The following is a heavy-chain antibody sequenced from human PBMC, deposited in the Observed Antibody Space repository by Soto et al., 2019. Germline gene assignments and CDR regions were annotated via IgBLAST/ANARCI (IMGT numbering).Heavy chain of an antibody. CDR3: ARDRVVVVPAAIYYYSGMDV. J-gene: IGHJ6*02. CDR1: GGSISSGGYY. CDR2: IYYSGST. V-gene: IGHV4-31*03. Sequence: SETLSLTCTVSGGSISSGGYYWSWIRQHPGKGLEWIGYIYYSGSTYYNPSLKSRVTISVDTSKNQFSLKLSSVTAADTAVYYCARDRVVVVPAAIYYYSGMDVWGQGTTVTVSS. D-gene: IGHD2-2*02.